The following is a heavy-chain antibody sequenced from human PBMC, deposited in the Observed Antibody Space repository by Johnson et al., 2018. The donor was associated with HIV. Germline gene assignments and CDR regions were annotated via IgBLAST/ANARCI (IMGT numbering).Heavy chain of an antibody. J-gene: IGHJ3*01. CDR2: IKEDGSEI. D-gene: IGHD6-19*01. Sequence: VQLVDSGGGLVQPGRSLRLSCTASGFTFSFYSMTWVRQAPGKGLELVANIKEDGSEIYYVDSVKGRFTISRDNAKNSLFLQMNSLRAEDTAVYFCARDSSWSLDWGQGTMVTVS. V-gene: IGHV3-7*01. CDR3: ARDSSWSLD. CDR1: GFTFSFYS.